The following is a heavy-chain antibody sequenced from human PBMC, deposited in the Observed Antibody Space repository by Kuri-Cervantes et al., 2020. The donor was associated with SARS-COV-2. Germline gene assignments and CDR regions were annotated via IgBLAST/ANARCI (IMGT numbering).Heavy chain of an antibody. D-gene: IGHD3-22*01. J-gene: IGHJ4*02. V-gene: IGHV1-24*01. Sequence: ASVKVSCKVSGYTLTELSMHWVRQAPGKGLEWMGGFDPEDGETIYAQKLQGRVTMTTDTSTSTAYMELRSLRSDDTAVYYCARVVVITENYFDYWGQGTLVTVSS. CDR3: ARVVVITENYFDY. CDR2: FDPEDGET. CDR1: GYTLTELS.